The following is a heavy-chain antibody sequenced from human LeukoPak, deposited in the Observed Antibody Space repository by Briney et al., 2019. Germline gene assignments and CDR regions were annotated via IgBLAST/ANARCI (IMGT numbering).Heavy chain of an antibody. J-gene: IGHJ4*02. D-gene: IGHD5-24*01. V-gene: IGHV1-2*02. CDR1: GYTFTGYY. CDR2: INPNSGGT. Sequence: GASVKVSCKASGYTFTGYYMHWVRQAPGQGLEWMGWINPNSGGTNYAQKFQGRVTMTRDTSISTAYMELSRPRSDDTAVYYCARDTGRWLQGIHGYWGQGTLVTVSS. CDR3: ARDTGRWLQGIHGY.